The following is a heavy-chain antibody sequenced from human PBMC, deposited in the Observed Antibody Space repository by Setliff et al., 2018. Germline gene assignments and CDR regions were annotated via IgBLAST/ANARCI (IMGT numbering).Heavy chain of an antibody. CDR3: AREKAVVVSATSYHYYMDV. Sequence: GASVKVSCKASGGTFSNIGISWVRQAPGQGLEWMGGIIPLFGTTNYAQEFQGRVTITTDESTNTAYMELSSLRSEDTAMYYCAREKAVVVSATSYHYYMDVWGKGTTVTVS. D-gene: IGHD2-15*01. CDR1: GGTFSNIG. V-gene: IGHV1-69*05. CDR2: IIPLFGTT. J-gene: IGHJ6*03.